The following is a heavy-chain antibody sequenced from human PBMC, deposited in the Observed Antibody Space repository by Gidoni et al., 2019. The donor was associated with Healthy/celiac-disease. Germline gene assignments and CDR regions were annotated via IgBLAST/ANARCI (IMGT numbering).Heavy chain of an antibody. CDR1: GFTFSDYY. CDR2: ISSSGSTI. D-gene: IGHD2-15*01. V-gene: IGHV3-11*01. Sequence: QVQLVESGGGLVKPGGSLRLSCAASGFTFSDYYMSWIRQAPGKGLEWVSYISSSGSTIYYEDSVKGRFTISRDNAKNSLYLQMNSLRAEDTTVDYCARDTIVVVVAEYYYYYGMDVWGQGTTVTVSS. J-gene: IGHJ6*02. CDR3: ARDTIVVVVAEYYYYYGMDV.